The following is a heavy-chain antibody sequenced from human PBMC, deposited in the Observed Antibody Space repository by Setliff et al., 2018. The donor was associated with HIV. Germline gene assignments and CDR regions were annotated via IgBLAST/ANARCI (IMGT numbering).Heavy chain of an antibody. CDR2: INHSGST. V-gene: IGHV4-34*01. D-gene: IGHD3-16*01. J-gene: IGHJ4*02. Sequence: SETLSLTCAVYNGSFSGYYWSWIRQPPGKGLEWIGEINHSGSTNYNPSLESRVTISVDTSKNQFSLKLSSVTAADTGLYYCARGRHAGSGAYSGGFYYFDFWGQGALVTVSS. CDR3: ARGRHAGSGAYSGGFYYFDF. CDR1: NGSFSGYY.